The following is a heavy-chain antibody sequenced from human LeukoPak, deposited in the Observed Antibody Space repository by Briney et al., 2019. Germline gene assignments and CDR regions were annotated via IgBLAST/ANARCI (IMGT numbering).Heavy chain of an antibody. J-gene: IGHJ4*02. CDR2: IKQDGSEK. D-gene: IGHD3-22*01. Sequence: PGGSLRLSCAASGFTFINYWMSWVRQAPGKGLEWVANIKQDGSEKYYVDSVKDRFTISRDNAKNSLYLQMNSLRAEDTAVYYCARDRYYYDSSGHFDYWGQGTLVTVSS. V-gene: IGHV3-7*01. CDR3: ARDRYYYDSSGHFDY. CDR1: GFTFINYW.